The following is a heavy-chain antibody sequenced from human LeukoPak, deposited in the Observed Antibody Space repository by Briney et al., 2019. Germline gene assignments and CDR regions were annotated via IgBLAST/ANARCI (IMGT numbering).Heavy chain of an antibody. CDR3: ARGDSSGYSPFDY. V-gene: IGHV4-34*01. CDR2: INHSGST. CDR1: GGSFSGYY. D-gene: IGHD3-22*01. J-gene: IGHJ4*02. Sequence: PSETLFLTCAVYGGSFSGYYWSWIRQPPGKGLEWIGEINHSGSTNYNPSLKSRVTISVDTSKNQFSLKLSSVTAADTAVYYCARGDSSGYSPFDYWGQGTLVTVSS.